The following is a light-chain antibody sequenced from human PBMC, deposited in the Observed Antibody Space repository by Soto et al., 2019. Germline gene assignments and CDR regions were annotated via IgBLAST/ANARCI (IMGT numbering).Light chain of an antibody. V-gene: IGKV3-20*01. J-gene: IGKJ5*01. CDR1: QTVGSRY. CDR2: GAS. CDR3: HHYGFGRDN. Sequence: EIVLTQSPGTLSLSPGERATLSGTASQTVGSRYLAWYQQKPGQAPRLLIYGASSRATGIPDRFSGSGSGTDFSLSISRLEPEDFAVYYCHHYGFGRDNFGQGTRLEIK.